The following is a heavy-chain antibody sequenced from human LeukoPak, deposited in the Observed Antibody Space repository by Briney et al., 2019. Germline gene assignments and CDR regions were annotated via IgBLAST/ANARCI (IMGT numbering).Heavy chain of an antibody. Sequence: GGSLRLSCAASGFTFSSYAMSWVRQAPGKGLEWVSAISGSGGSTYYADSVKGRFTISRDDSRNTLFLQMDSLRTGDTAVYYCARDTGRSGTYFSYWGQGTLVTVSS. CDR2: ISGSGGST. D-gene: IGHD3-10*01. CDR1: GFTFSSYA. CDR3: ARDTGRSGTYFSY. V-gene: IGHV3-23*01. J-gene: IGHJ4*02.